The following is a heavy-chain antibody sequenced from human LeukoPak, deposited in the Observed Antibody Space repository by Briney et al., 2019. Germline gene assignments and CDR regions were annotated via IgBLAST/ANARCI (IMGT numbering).Heavy chain of an antibody. V-gene: IGHV4-34*01. CDR2: INHSGST. Sequence: SETLSLTCAVHGGSLRNYYWSWIRQPPGKGLEWIGEINHSGSTKYNPSLKSRVTILVDVSKNQFSLQLTSVIAADTAVYYCARGPASGSDFAWFDPWGQGTLVTVSS. CDR3: ARGPASGSDFAWFDP. J-gene: IGHJ5*02. CDR1: GGSLRNYY. D-gene: IGHD3-10*01.